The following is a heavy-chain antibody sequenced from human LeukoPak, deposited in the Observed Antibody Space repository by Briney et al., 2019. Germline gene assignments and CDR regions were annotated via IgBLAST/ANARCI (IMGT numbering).Heavy chain of an antibody. J-gene: IGHJ6*02. Sequence: GSLRLSCAASGFTFSSYSMNWVRRAPGKGLEWVSSISSSSSYIYYADSVKGRFTISRDNAKNSLYLQMNSLRAEDTAVYYCARVSGDYPYYYYYGMDVWGQGTTVTVSS. D-gene: IGHD4-17*01. V-gene: IGHV3-21*01. CDR1: GFTFSSYS. CDR2: ISSSSSYI. CDR3: ARVSGDYPYYYYYGMDV.